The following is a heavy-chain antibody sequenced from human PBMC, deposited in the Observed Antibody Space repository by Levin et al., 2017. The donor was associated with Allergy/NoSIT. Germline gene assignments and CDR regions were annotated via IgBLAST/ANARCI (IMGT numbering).Heavy chain of an antibody. J-gene: IGHJ3*02. CDR1: GGSLSSYY. Sequence: PSETLSLTCTVSGGSLSSYYWSWIRQPPGKGLEWMGYVYYSGSTYYNPSLKSRVTISVESSKSQFSLKLSSVTAADTAVYFCARDGVGRGDDAFDIWGQGTMVTVS. CDR3: ARDGVGRGDDAFDI. D-gene: IGHD3-10*01. V-gene: IGHV4-59*01. CDR2: VYYSGST.